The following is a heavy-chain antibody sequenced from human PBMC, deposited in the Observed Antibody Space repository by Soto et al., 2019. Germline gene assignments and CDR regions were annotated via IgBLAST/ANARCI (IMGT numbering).Heavy chain of an antibody. CDR1: GFTFRDYA. V-gene: IGHV3-49*03. J-gene: IGHJ4*02. Sequence: GGSLRLSCIASGFTFRDYAISWFRQAPGKGLQWVSFIRSKIYDGTTEYAASVKDRFSISRDDSKTIAYLQMDSLKTEDTGVYYCTRVSPDCSDGSCYPLNWGQGTLVTSPQ. CDR3: TRVSPDCSDGSCYPLN. CDR2: IRSKIYDGTT. D-gene: IGHD2-15*01.